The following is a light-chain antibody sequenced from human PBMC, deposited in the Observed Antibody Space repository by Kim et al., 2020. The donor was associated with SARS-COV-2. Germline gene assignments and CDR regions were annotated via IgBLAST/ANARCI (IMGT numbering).Light chain of an antibody. Sequence: AIRITQSPSSLSASTGDRVTITCRASQGISSYLAWYQQKPGKAPKLLIYAASTLQSGVPSRFSGSESGTDFTLTISCLQSEDFATYYCQQYYSYPTFGPGTKVDIK. CDR2: AAS. J-gene: IGKJ3*01. CDR1: QGISSY. V-gene: IGKV1-8*01. CDR3: QQYYSYPT.